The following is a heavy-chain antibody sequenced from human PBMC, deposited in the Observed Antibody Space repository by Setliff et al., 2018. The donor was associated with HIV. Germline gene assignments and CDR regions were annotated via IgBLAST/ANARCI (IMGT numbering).Heavy chain of an antibody. Sequence: SETLSLTCTVSGGSISSSSYYWGWIRQPPGKGLEWIGSIYYSGSTIYNPSLKSRITISLDTSKEQFSLELSSATAADTAVYYCATLDHSGGNFLAYWGQGSLVTVSS. CDR3: ATLDHSGGNFLAY. D-gene: IGHD2-21*02. V-gene: IGHV4-39*07. J-gene: IGHJ4*02. CDR1: GGSISSSSYY. CDR2: IYYSGST.